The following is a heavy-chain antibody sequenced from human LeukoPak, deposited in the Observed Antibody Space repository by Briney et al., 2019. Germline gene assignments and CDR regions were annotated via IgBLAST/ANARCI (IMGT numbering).Heavy chain of an antibody. Sequence: GGSLRLSCAAPGFTFSSYGMHWVHQAPGKGLEWVAVISYDGSNKYYADSVKGRFTISRDNSKNTLYLQMNSLRAEDTAVYYCAKDKKRRGYSGYIYYYYGMDVWGQGTTVTVSS. D-gene: IGHD5-12*01. CDR3: AKDKKRRGYSGYIYYYYGMDV. V-gene: IGHV3-30*18. CDR2: ISYDGSNK. J-gene: IGHJ6*02. CDR1: GFTFSSYG.